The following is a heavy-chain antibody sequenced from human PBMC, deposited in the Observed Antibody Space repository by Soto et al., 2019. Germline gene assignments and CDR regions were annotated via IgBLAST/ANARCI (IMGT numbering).Heavy chain of an antibody. D-gene: IGHD2-15*01. CDR2: IIPIFGTA. CDR3: ARGGVSLGDIVVVVAATPIMDV. J-gene: IGHJ6*02. CDR1: GGTFSSYA. V-gene: IGHV1-69*01. Sequence: QVQLVQSGAEVKKPGSSVKVSCKASGGTFSSYAISWVRQAPGQGLEWMGGIIPIFGTANYAQKFQGRVTITPDESTSTGYMELSSLRSEDTAVYYCARGGVSLGDIVVVVAATPIMDVWGQGTTVTVSS.